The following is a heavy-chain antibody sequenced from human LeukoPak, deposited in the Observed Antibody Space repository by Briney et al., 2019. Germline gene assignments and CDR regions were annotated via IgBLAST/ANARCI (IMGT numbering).Heavy chain of an antibody. CDR1: GFTFCSYA. CDR3: VYYDSSGYYYGRLRY. V-gene: IGHV3-23*01. D-gene: IGHD3-22*01. Sequence: GGSLRLSCAASGFTFCSYAMTWVRLAPGKGLEWVSALNGSGGSTYYADSVRGRFTISRDNSKNTLHLQMSTLRVEDTAVYYCVYYDSSGYYYGRLRYWGQGTLVTV. CDR2: LNGSGGST. J-gene: IGHJ4*02.